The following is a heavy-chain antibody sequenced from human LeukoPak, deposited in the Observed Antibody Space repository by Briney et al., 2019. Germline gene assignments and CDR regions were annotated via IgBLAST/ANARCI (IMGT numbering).Heavy chain of an antibody. Sequence: SGGSLRLSCAASGFIASNKYMSWVRQAPGKGLGWVSTIRSDGTTDYADSVKGRFTISRDDSKNTVYLQMDSLRVEDTAVYSCARRRGGYGEGELDYWGQGTLVTVSS. J-gene: IGHJ4*02. D-gene: IGHD4-17*01. CDR1: GFIASNKY. V-gene: IGHV3-66*04. CDR3: ARRRGGYGEGELDY. CDR2: IRSDGTT.